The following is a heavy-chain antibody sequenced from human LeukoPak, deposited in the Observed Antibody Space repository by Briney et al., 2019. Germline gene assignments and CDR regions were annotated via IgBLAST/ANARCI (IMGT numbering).Heavy chain of an antibody. CDR1: GFTFGDYA. Sequence: GGSLRLSCTASGFTFGDYAMSWFRQAPGKGLEGVGLIRSKAYGGTTEYAASVKGRFTISRDDSKSIAYLQMNSLKTEDTAVYYCTRRTYYYDSSGYYYSNYFDYWGQGTLVTVSS. J-gene: IGHJ4*02. D-gene: IGHD3-22*01. CDR3: TRRTYYYDSSGYYYSNYFDY. CDR2: IRSKAYGGTT. V-gene: IGHV3-49*03.